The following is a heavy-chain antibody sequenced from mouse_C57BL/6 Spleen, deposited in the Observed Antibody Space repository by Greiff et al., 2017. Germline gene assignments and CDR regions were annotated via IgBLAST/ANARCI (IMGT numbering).Heavy chain of an antibody. CDR1: GYTFTDYY. J-gene: IGHJ2*01. V-gene: IGHV1-18*01. CDR2: INPNNGGT. CDR3: ARRRELRGYYFDY. D-gene: IGHD4-1*01. Sequence: VQLQQSGPELVKPGSSVKIPCKASGYTFTDYYMDWVKQSHGKSLEWIGDINPNNGGTIYNQKFKGKATLTVDKSSSTAYMELRSLTSEDTAVYYWARRRELRGYYFDYWGQGTTLTVSS.